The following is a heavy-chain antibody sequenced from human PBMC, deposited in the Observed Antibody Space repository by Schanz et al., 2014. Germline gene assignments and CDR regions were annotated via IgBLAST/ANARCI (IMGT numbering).Heavy chain of an antibody. V-gene: IGHV3-23*04. CDR1: GFSFSSYA. CDR3: VRDSFFAFDY. Sequence: EVKMVESGGGLVKPGGSLRLSCAASGFSFSSYAMGWVRQARGKGLEWVSAMNESHSTIYYADSVRGRFTISRDNAENTLFLQMNSLRAEDTAVYYCVRDSFFAFDYWGQGTLVTVSS. CDR2: MNESHSTI. J-gene: IGHJ4*02. D-gene: IGHD3-3*01.